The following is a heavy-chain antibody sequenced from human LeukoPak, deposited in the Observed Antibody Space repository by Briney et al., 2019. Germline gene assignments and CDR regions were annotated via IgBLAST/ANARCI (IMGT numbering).Heavy chain of an antibody. V-gene: IGHV4-34*01. Sequence: SETLSLTCAVYGGSFSGYYWIWIRQPPGKGLEWIGEITHSGSTNYNPSLKSRVTISVDTSKNQFSLKLSSVTAADTAVYYCASLYGAKPYYYYMDVWGKGTTVTVSS. J-gene: IGHJ6*03. CDR2: ITHSGST. CDR3: ASLYGAKPYYYYMDV. CDR1: GGSFSGYY. D-gene: IGHD4-17*01.